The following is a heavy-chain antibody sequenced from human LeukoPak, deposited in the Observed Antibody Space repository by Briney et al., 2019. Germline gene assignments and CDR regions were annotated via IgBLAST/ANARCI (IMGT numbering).Heavy chain of an antibody. CDR2: ISYDGSNK. D-gene: IGHD6-19*01. V-gene: IGHV3-30*18. Sequence: GGSLRLSCAASGFTVSSYGMHWVRQAPGKGLEWVAVISYDGSNKYYADSVKGRFTISRDNSKNTLYLQMNSLRAEDTAVYYCAKVRWSSGWLHDFDYWGQGTLVTVSS. CDR1: GFTVSSYG. J-gene: IGHJ4*02. CDR3: AKVRWSSGWLHDFDY.